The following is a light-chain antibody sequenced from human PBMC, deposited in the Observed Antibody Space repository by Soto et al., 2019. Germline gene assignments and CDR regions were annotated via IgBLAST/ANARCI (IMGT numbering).Light chain of an antibody. V-gene: IGKV3-15*01. CDR2: GIS. CDR1: QSLTSY. CDR3: QQYNNWWT. J-gene: IGKJ1*01. Sequence: EIVMTQSPATLSVSPGETATLSCRASQSLTSYLAWYQQKPDQAPRLLIYGISTRATDIPARFSGSGSGTDFTLTITSLQSEDFAVYYCQQYNNWWTFGPGTKVDIK.